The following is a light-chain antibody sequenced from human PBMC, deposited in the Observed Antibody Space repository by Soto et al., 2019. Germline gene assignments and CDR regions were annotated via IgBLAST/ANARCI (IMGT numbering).Light chain of an antibody. CDR1: SSDIGDYNF. J-gene: IGLJ6*01. CDR3: SSYTSSITLM. V-gene: IGLV2-14*01. CDR2: EVI. Sequence: QSALTQPASVSASPGQSITISCTGTSSDIGDYNFVSWYQQHPGKAPKLLIYEVIKRPSGVSSRFSGSKSGNTASLTISGLQPEDEADYYCSSYTSSITLMFGGGTKVTVL.